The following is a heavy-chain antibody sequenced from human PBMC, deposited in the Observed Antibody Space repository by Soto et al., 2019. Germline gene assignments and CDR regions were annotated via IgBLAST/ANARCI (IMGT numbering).Heavy chain of an antibody. J-gene: IGHJ5*02. D-gene: IGHD3-10*01. V-gene: IGHV4-39*01. Sequence: SXTLSLTCTVSGGSISSSRYYWGWIRQPPGKGLEWIGRIYYRGSTYYNPSLKSRVTISVDTSKNQFSLKLSSVTAADTAVYYCTNSNWFDPWGQGTLVTVSS. CDR3: TNSNWFDP. CDR2: IYYRGST. CDR1: GGSISSSRYY.